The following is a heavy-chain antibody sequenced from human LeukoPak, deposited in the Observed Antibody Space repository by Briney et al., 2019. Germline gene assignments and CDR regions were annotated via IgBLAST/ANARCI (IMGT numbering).Heavy chain of an antibody. D-gene: IGHD3-16*01. CDR1: GFTFTNYW. Sequence: GGSLRLSGSASGFTFTNYWMTWVRQAPGKGLEGVADIKQDGIEKYSVDSVKGRFTISRDNAKNSLYLQMDSLRAEDTAVYYCAKDSSRGHYFDSWGQGTLVTVSS. V-gene: IGHV3-7*01. CDR2: IKQDGIEK. CDR3: AKDSSRGHYFDS. J-gene: IGHJ4*02.